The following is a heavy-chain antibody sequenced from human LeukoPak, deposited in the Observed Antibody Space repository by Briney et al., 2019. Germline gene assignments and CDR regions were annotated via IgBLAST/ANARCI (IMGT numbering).Heavy chain of an antibody. D-gene: IGHD3-10*01. CDR2: IYSSGTT. CDR1: GDSTINYL. J-gene: IGHJ4*02. Sequence: SETLSLTCTVSGDSTINYLRSWIRQPAGKGLEWIGHIYSSGTTHYNPSLNNRVTISLDTSKSQFSLHLNSVTAADTAVYYCARAEGSGSGAYTLDYWGQGILVTVSS. V-gene: IGHV4-4*07. CDR3: ARAEGSGSGAYTLDY.